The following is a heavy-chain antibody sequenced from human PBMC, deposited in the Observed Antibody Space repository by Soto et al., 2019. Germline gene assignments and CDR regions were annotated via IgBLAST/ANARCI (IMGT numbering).Heavy chain of an antibody. CDR1: GFTFSNYA. V-gene: IGHV3-23*01. D-gene: IGHD2-15*01. CDR3: ARGGRSEVVVPSTFDAFDF. J-gene: IGHJ3*01. CDR2: MSGRGDRS. Sequence: PGGSLRLSCAASGFTFSNYAMSWVRQAPGKGLEWVSGMSGRGDRSDSADSVKGRFTISRDNSKNTLYLQMNSLRAEDTAVYYCARGGRSEVVVPSTFDAFDFWGQGTMVTVSS.